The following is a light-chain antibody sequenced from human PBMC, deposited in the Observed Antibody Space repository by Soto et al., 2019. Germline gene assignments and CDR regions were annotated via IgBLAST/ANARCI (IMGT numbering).Light chain of an antibody. Sequence: DIQMTQSPTALSASVGDRDTITCRASQGIRNFVAWYQQKPGQAPKLLIYAASTLQSGVPSRFSGSGSGTDFSITINGLQPEDVATYSCQKYSSVPVFGPGTKVEIK. CDR1: QGIRNF. CDR2: AAS. CDR3: QKYSSVPV. V-gene: IGKV1-27*01. J-gene: IGKJ3*01.